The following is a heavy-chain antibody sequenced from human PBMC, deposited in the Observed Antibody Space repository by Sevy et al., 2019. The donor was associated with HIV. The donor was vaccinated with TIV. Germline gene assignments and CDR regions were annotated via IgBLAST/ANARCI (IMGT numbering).Heavy chain of an antibody. J-gene: IGHJ6*02. CDR1: GGSISSYY. CDR2: IYNSGSS. D-gene: IGHD3-10*01. V-gene: IGHV4-59*01. CDR3: ARAGGAKDYGKDV. Sequence: SETLSLTCSVSGGSISSYYWSWIRQPPGKGLEWIGYIYNSGSSNYSPSLNSRVTISVDMSKNQFSLKLSSVTAADTAVYYCARAGGAKDYGKDVWGQGTTVTVSS.